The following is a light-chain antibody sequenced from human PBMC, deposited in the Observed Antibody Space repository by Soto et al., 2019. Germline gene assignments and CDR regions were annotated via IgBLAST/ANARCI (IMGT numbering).Light chain of an antibody. CDR2: AAS. J-gene: IGKJ2*01. V-gene: IGKV1-16*02. Sequence: DIQMTQSPSSLSASVGDRVTISCRASQVIRDYLAWFQQKPGKPPKTLIYAASRLQPGVPSKFRGSGPGTDFTLTISSLQPEDFATYYCQQYNSYPPTFGQGTRQDI. CDR3: QQYNSYPPT. CDR1: QVIRDY.